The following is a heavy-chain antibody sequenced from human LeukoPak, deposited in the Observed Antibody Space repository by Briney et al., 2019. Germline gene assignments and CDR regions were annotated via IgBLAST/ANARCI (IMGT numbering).Heavy chain of an antibody. CDR3: ARDYGDYGNYFDY. V-gene: IGHV1-3*01. CDR1: GYTLTSYA. D-gene: IGHD4-17*01. Sequence: GASVKVSCKASGYTLTSYAMHWVRQAPGQRLEWMGWINAGNGNTKYSQKFQGRVTITRDTSASTAYMELSSLRSEDTAVYYCARDYGDYGNYFDYWGQGTLVTVSS. CDR2: INAGNGNT. J-gene: IGHJ4*02.